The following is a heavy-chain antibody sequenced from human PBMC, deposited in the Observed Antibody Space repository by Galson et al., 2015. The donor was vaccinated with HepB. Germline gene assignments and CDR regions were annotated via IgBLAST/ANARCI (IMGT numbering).Heavy chain of an antibody. D-gene: IGHD3-3*01. Sequence: PALVKPTQTLTLTCTFSGFSLSTTGVGVGWIRQPPGKALEWLALIFWDDDKRYSPSLQNRLTITKGTSDDQVVLTMANMDPGDTATYYCARGPYISRFLGYHFDHWGQGTVVTVSS. V-gene: IGHV2-5*02. CDR1: GFSLSTTGVG. CDR3: ARGPYISRFLGYHFDH. CDR2: IFWDDDK. J-gene: IGHJ4*02.